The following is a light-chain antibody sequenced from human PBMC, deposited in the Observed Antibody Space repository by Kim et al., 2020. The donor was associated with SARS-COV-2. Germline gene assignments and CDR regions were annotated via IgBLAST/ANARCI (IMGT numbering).Light chain of an antibody. CDR1: NLGNKY. J-gene: IGLJ3*02. CDR3: QSWDSSIYWV. Sequence: VSPGQTASITCSGANLGNKYVSWYQQKPGQSPVLVIYQDTKRPSVIPERFSASNSGSTATLTISGTQAVDEAAYYCQSWDSSIYWVFGGGTKVTVL. CDR2: QDT. V-gene: IGLV3-1*01.